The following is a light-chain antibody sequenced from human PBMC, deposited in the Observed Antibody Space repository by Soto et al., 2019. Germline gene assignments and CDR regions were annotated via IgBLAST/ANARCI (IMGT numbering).Light chain of an antibody. V-gene: IGKV1-39*01. CDR3: QQTFSTPPEFT. CDR1: QSINNY. J-gene: IGKJ3*01. CDR2: AAS. Sequence: DLQMTQSPASLSASVGDRVIITCRASQSINNYLSWFQQKPGTAPKLLIYAASSLQSGVPSRFSGSGSGTDFTLTISSLQPEDFATYYCQQTFSTPPEFTFGPGTEVDI.